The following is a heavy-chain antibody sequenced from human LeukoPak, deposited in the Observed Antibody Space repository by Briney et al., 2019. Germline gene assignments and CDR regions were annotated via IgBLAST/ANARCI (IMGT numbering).Heavy chain of an antibody. D-gene: IGHD6-19*01. CDR3: ATGIAVAGTGYFQH. V-gene: IGHV1-24*01. CDR1: GYTLTELS. J-gene: IGHJ1*01. Sequence: ASVKVSCKVSGYTLTELSMHWVRQAPGKGREWMGGFDPEDGETIYAQKFQGRVTMTEDTSTDTAYMELSSLRSEDTAVYYCATGIAVAGTGYFQHWGQGTLVTVSS. CDR2: FDPEDGET.